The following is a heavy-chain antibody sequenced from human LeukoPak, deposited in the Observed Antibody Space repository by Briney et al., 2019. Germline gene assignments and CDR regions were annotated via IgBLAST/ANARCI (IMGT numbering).Heavy chain of an antibody. CDR3: ATPVEEGDLFDI. V-gene: IGHV6-1*01. CDR2: TYYRSKWYN. Sequence: SQTLSLTCGISGDTVSSDSAAWSWIRLYPSRGLEWLGRTYYRSKWYNDYAVSVRSRITINPDTSKNLFSLQLNSVTPEDTAGHYCATPVEEGDLFDIWGPGTRVTVSS. J-gene: IGHJ3*02. CDR1: GDTVSSDSAA.